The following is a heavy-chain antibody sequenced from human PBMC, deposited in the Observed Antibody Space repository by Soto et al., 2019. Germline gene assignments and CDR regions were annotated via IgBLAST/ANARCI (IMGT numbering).Heavy chain of an antibody. CDR1: GGSISSSSYY. CDR2: IYYSGST. V-gene: IGHV4-39*01. CDR3: AREVGVLHDTDYYYYGMDV. D-gene: IGHD1-1*01. J-gene: IGHJ6*02. Sequence: SETLSLTCTVSGGSISSSSYYWGWIRQPPGKGLEWIGSIYYSGSTYYNPSLKSRVTISVDTSKNQFSLKLSSVTAADTAVYYCAREVGVLHDTDYYYYGMDVWGQGTTVTVSS.